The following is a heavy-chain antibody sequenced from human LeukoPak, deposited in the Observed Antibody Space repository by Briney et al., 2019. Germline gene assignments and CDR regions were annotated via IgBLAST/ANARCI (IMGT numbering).Heavy chain of an antibody. D-gene: IGHD2-15*01. J-gene: IGHJ5*02. Sequence: PGGSLRLSCAASGFTFSSYAMSWVRQAPGKGLEWVSAISGSGGSTYYADSVKGRFTISRDNSKNTLYLQMNSLRAEDTAVYYCAKESDGVVVAATPRNWFDPWGQGTLVTVPS. CDR2: ISGSGGST. V-gene: IGHV3-23*01. CDR3: AKESDGVVVAATPRNWFDP. CDR1: GFTFSSYA.